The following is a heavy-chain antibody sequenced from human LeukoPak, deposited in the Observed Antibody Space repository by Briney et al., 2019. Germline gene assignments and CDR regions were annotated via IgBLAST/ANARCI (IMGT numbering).Heavy chain of an antibody. CDR3: AKVATYHYFYMDV. CDR1: GFAFSTYSTYF. Sequence: PGGSLRLSCSASGFAFSTYSTYFMSSLRPAPGKGLEWVSTISRHGDITYYADSVKGRFIISRDSSKNALFLQMNSLTAEDTAVYYCAKVATYHYFYMDVWGTGTTVTVSS. J-gene: IGHJ6*03. V-gene: IGHV3-23*01. CDR2: ISRHGDIT.